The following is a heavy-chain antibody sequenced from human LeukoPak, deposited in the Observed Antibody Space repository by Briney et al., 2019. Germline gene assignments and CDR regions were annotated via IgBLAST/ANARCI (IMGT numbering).Heavy chain of an antibody. CDR2: INHSGST. CDR1: GGSFSGYY. V-gene: IGHV4-34*01. J-gene: IGHJ5*02. D-gene: IGHD5-24*01. CDR3: ARISTTTKWFDP. Sequence: TTSETLSLTCAVYGGSFSGYYWSWIRQPPGKGLEWIGEINHSGSTNYNPSLKSRVTISVDTSKNQFSLQLNSVTPEDTAVYYCARISTTTKWFDPWGQGTLVTVSS.